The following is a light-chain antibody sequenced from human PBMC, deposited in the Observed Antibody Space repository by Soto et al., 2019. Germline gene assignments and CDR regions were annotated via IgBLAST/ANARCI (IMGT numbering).Light chain of an antibody. Sequence: EIIMTQSPATLSVSPGEGATLSCRTSHSISTNLAWYQHNRGQSPRLLVYGASTRATGVPARFSGSGSGAEFTLSVSSRQSEDFAVYYCQQYNAWPTFGGGTKVEIK. CDR2: GAS. CDR1: HSISTN. J-gene: IGKJ4*01. V-gene: IGKV3-15*01. CDR3: QQYNAWPT.